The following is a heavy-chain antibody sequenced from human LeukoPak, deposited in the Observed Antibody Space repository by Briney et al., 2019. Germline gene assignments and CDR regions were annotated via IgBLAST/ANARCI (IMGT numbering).Heavy chain of an antibody. J-gene: IGHJ4*02. CDR1: GGSFSGYY. CDR3: ARGREMATIMFDY. D-gene: IGHD5-24*01. V-gene: IGHV4-34*01. Sequence: SETLSLTFAVYGGSFSGYYWSWIRQPPGKGLEWIGEINHSGSTNYNPSLKSRVTISVDTSKNQFSLKLSSVTAADTAVYYCARGREMATIMFDYWGQGTLVTVSS. CDR2: INHSGST.